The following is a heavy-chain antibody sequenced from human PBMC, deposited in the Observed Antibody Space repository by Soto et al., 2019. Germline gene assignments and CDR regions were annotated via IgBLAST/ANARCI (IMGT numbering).Heavy chain of an antibody. Sequence: ASVKVSCKASGYTFTSYGISWVRQAPGQGLEWMGWISAYNGNTNYAQKLQGRVTMTTDTSTSTAYMELRSLRSDDTAVYCCAREYCSSTSCYRGLYGMDVWGQGTTVTVSS. CDR3: AREYCSSTSCYRGLYGMDV. V-gene: IGHV1-18*04. J-gene: IGHJ6*02. D-gene: IGHD2-2*01. CDR2: ISAYNGNT. CDR1: GYTFTSYG.